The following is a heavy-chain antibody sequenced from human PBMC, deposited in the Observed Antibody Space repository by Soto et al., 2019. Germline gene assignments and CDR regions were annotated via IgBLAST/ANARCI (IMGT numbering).Heavy chain of an antibody. CDR3: ARERKFDFWRKGLDV. V-gene: IGHV1-8*01. CDR1: GYTFTTYD. D-gene: IGHD3-3*01. Sequence: RASVKVSCKASGYTFTTYDINWVRQAPGQGLEWLGWMDPNSGSTGYAQNFQGRITMTRNISRNTAHMELSSLQSEYTAVYYCARERKFDFWRKGLDVWGQGTTVTVSS. CDR2: MDPNSGST. J-gene: IGHJ6*02.